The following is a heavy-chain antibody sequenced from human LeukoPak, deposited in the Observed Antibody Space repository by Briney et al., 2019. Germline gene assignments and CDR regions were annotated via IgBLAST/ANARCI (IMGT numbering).Heavy chain of an antibody. V-gene: IGHV3-30-3*01. D-gene: IGHD2-2*01. Sequence: PGRSLRLSCAASGFTFSSYAMHWVRQAPGKGLEWVAVISYDGSNKYYGDSVKGRFTISRDNSKNTLYLQMNSLRAEDTAVYYCARDGPGYCSSTSCYWIDYWGQGTLVTVSS. CDR1: GFTFSSYA. CDR2: ISYDGSNK. CDR3: ARDGPGYCSSTSCYWIDY. J-gene: IGHJ4*02.